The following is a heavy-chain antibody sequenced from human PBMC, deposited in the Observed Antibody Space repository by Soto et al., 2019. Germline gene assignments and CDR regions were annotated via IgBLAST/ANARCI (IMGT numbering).Heavy chain of an antibody. J-gene: IGHJ4*02. Sequence: SETLSLTCTVSGGSISNFYCSWIRQPPGKGLEWIGYISYSGNTNYNPSLKSRVSISVDTSKNQLSLNLTSVTAADTAVYYCARAPMVLSRSYFDSWGQGTPVTVS. V-gene: IGHV4-59*01. CDR3: ARAPMVLSRSYFDS. D-gene: IGHD2-8*01. CDR1: GGSISNFY. CDR2: ISYSGNT.